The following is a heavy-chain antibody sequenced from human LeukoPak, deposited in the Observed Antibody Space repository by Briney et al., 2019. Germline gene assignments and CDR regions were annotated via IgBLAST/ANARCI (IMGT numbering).Heavy chain of an antibody. CDR1: GYRFTDYW. D-gene: IGHD6-19*01. V-gene: IGHV5-51*01. J-gene: IGHJ3*02. CDR3: ALTPIAVAPDGDAFDI. Sequence: GESLKISCKGSGYRFTDYWLAWVRQMPGKGLEWMGIIYPGDSDTRYSPSFQGQVTISVDKSITTAYLQWNSLKASDTAMYYCALTPIAVAPDGDAFDIWGQGTMVTVSS. CDR2: IYPGDSDT.